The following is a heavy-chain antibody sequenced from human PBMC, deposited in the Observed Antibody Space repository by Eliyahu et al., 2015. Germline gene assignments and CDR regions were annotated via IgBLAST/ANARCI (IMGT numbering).Heavy chain of an antibody. J-gene: IGHJ4*02. Sequence: QMQLQESGPGLVKPAETLSLTCAVSGGSISVYYWTWIRQPPGKGLEWIGYIRHSGTTNYNPSLRGRLTLSLDMSKNQLSLNLTSVTAADTAVYYCVRGLMVPSLWGQGTLVTVS. CDR1: GGSISVYY. CDR3: VRGLMVPSL. D-gene: IGHD2-8*01. CDR2: IRHSGTT. V-gene: IGHV4-59*01.